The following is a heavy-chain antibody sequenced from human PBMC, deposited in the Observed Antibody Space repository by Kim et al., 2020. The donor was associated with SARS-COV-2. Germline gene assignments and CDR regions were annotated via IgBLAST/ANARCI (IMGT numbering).Heavy chain of an antibody. Sequence: SETLSLTCTVSGGSISSYYWSWIRQPPGKGLEWIGYIYYSGSTNYNPSLKSRVTISVDTSKNQFSLKLSSVTAADTAVYYCARESPDILTGRTFDPWGQGTLVTVSS. CDR1: GGSISSYY. CDR2: IYYSGST. CDR3: ARESPDILTGRTFDP. V-gene: IGHV4-59*01. J-gene: IGHJ5*02. D-gene: IGHD3-9*01.